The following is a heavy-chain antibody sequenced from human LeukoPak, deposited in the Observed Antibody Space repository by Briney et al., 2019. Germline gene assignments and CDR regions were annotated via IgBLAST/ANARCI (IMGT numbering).Heavy chain of an antibody. J-gene: IGHJ4*02. CDR1: GGSISSYY. D-gene: IGHD3-22*01. CDR2: IYYSGST. CDR3: ASWDYYDSSGGFDY. V-gene: IGHV4-59*01. Sequence: SETLSLTCTVSGGSISSYYWSWIRQPPGKGLEWIGYIYYSGSTNYNPSLKSRVTISVDTSKNQFSLKLSSVTAADTAVYYCASWDYYDSSGGFDYWGREPWSPSPQ.